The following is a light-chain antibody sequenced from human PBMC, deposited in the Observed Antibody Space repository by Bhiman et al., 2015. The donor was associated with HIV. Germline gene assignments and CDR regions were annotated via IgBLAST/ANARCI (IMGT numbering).Light chain of an antibody. J-gene: IGLJ2*01. V-gene: IGLV2-11*01. CDR2: DVS. CDR1: SSDVGGYNY. CDR3: SSYMTNSLHVI. Sequence: QSALTQPRSVSGSPGQSVTISCTGTSSDVGGYNYVSWYQHHPGKAPKLLIYDVSERPSGVSHRFSGSKSGNTASLTISGLQDEDEADFYCSSYMTNSLHVIFGGGTRLTVL.